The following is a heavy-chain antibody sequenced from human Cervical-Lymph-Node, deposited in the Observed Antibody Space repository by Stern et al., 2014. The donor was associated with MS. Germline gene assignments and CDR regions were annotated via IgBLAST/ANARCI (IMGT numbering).Heavy chain of an antibody. V-gene: IGHV4-31*03. CDR2: ISYSGNT. CDR3: ARVTEFLRFSYPDY. J-gene: IGHJ4*02. D-gene: IGHD3-3*01. CDR1: GGSVSSGSRY. Sequence: QLQLQESGPGLVKPSQTLSLTCTVSGGSVSSGSRYWSWIRQHPGKGLEWIGYISYSGNTYYSPSLQRRLTISMDTSKNQFSLKLRSVTAADTAIYHCARVTEFLRFSYPDYWGQGTLVTVSS.